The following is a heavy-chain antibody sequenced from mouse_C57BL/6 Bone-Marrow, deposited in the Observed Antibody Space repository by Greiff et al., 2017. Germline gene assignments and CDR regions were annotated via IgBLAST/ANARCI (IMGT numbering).Heavy chain of an antibody. J-gene: IGHJ4*01. CDR3: ASITTVVDYYAMDY. CDR1: EYEFPSYD. V-gene: IGHV5-2*01. D-gene: IGHD1-1*01. CDR2: INSDGGST. Sequence: EVQLQESGGGLVQPGESLKLSCESNEYEFPSYDMPWVRKTPEKRLELVAAINSDGGSTYYPDTMERRFIISRDNTKKTLYLQMSSLMSEDTALYYCASITTVVDYYAMDYWGQGTSVTVSS.